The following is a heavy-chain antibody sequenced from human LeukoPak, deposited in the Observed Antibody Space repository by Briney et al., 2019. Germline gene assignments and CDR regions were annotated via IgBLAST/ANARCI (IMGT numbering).Heavy chain of an antibody. D-gene: IGHD6-19*01. Sequence: GGSLRLSCAASGFTFSSYSMNWVRQAPGKGLEWVSSISSSSSYIYYADSVKGRLTISRDNANNSLYLQMNSLRADDTAVYYCASGEPWLAPFGGYWGQGTLVTVSS. CDR1: GFTFSSYS. CDR3: ASGEPWLAPFGGY. J-gene: IGHJ4*02. CDR2: ISSSSSYI. V-gene: IGHV3-21*04.